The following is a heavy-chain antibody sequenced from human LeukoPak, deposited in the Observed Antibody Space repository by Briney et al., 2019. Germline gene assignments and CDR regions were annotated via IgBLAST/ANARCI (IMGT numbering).Heavy chain of an antibody. J-gene: IGHJ5*02. CDR1: GGSISSSSYY. V-gene: IGHV4-39*01. Sequence: PSETLSLTCTVSGGSISSSSYYWGWIRQPPGKGLEWIGSIYYSGSTYYNPSLKSRVTISVDTSKNQFSLKLSSVTAADTAVYYCARQITIFGVVPRSDPWGQGTLVTVSS. D-gene: IGHD3-3*01. CDR3: ARQITIFGVVPRSDP. CDR2: IYYSGST.